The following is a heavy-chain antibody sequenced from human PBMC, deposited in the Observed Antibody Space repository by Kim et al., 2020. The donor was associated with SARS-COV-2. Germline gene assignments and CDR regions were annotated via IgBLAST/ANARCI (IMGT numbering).Heavy chain of an antibody. Sequence: QKFQGRVTITRDTSASTAYMELSSLRSEDTAVYYCARTYCGGDCYPSFDYWGQGTLVTVSS. D-gene: IGHD2-21*02. J-gene: IGHJ4*02. CDR3: ARTYCGGDCYPSFDY. V-gene: IGHV1-3*01.